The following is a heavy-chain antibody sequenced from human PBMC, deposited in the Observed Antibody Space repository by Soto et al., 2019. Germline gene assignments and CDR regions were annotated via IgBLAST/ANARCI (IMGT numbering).Heavy chain of an antibody. V-gene: IGHV3-23*01. CDR2: ISGSGENT. CDR1: GFTFSNYA. Sequence: GGALRLSCAASGFTFSNYAMSWVRQAPGKGLEWVSGISGSGENTDYADSVKGRFTISRDNSKNTLYLQMNSLRAEDTAVYYCAKDLTRVTRDYWGQGALVTVSS. D-gene: IGHD3-16*01. J-gene: IGHJ4*02. CDR3: AKDLTRVTRDY.